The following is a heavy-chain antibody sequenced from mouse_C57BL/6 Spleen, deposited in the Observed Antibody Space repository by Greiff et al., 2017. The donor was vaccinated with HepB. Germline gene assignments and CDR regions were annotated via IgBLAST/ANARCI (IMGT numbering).Heavy chain of an antibody. CDR1: GYTFTSYW. V-gene: IGHV1-55*01. D-gene: IGHD1-1*01. CDR2: IYPGSGST. Sequence: QVQLQHPGAELVKPGASVKMSCKASGYTFTSYWITWVKQRPGQGLEWIGDIYPGSGSTNYNEKFKSKATLTVDTSSSTAYMQLSSLTSEDSAVYYCARSGYYGSSSVAYWGQGTLVTVSA. CDR3: ARSGYYGSSSVAY. J-gene: IGHJ3*01.